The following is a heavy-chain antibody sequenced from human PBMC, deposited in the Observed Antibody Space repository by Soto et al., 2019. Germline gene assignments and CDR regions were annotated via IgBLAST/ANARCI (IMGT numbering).Heavy chain of an antibody. Sequence: TGGSLRLSCAASGFIFSDYWMSWVRQAPGKGLEWVANIKQDGSEKYYVGSVKGRFTISRDNARNSLYLQMNSLRAEDTAVYYCARDLNDYSDGKNYWGQRALVTVSS. CDR3: ARDLNDYSDGKNY. D-gene: IGHD4-17*01. V-gene: IGHV3-7*01. CDR1: GFIFSDYW. J-gene: IGHJ4*02. CDR2: IKQDGSEK.